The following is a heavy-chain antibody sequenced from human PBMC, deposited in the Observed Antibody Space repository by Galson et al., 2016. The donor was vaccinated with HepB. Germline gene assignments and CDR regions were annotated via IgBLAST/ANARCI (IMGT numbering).Heavy chain of an antibody. CDR3: ATDRGSSTWSYWYFDL. CDR2: ISWNSGSI. CDR1: GFTFDDYA. V-gene: IGHV3-9*01. D-gene: IGHD6-13*01. Sequence: SLRLSCAASGFTFDDYAMHWVRQAPGKGLGWVSGISWNSGSIDYADSVKGRFTISRDNAKNSLYLQMNSLRGEDTAVYYCATDRGSSTWSYWYFDLWGRGTLVTVSS. J-gene: IGHJ2*01.